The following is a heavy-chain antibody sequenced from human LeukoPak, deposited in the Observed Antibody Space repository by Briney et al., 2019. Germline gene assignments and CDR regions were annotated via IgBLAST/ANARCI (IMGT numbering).Heavy chain of an antibody. Sequence: TGGSLRLSCATSGFIFPDFGIHWVRQAPGKGLEWVAVTWSDGSDNYSDSVKGRFTISRDNSKDAVSLQMNSLRAGDTAVYYCARDAGGGSGWIDTWGQGILVAVSS. CDR1: GFIFPDFG. D-gene: IGHD6-19*01. CDR3: ARDAGGGSGWIDT. V-gene: IGHV3-33*01. J-gene: IGHJ4*02. CDR2: TWSDGSDN.